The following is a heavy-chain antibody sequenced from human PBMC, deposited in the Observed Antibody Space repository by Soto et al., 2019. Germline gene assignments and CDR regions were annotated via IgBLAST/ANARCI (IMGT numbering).Heavy chain of an antibody. J-gene: IGHJ4*01. Sequence: EVQLVESGGGLVKPGGSLRLSCAASGFPFNNAWINWVRQVPGKGLEWVGRVKSKADGGSGDYAAPVKGRFVVSRDDSKDIVYLQMNSLKIVDTGVYYCTTDSRTTLPEIRFDYWGHGTQVTVSS. CDR2: VKSKADGGSG. D-gene: IGHD1-26*01. V-gene: IGHV3-15*07. CDR3: TTDSRTTLPEIRFDY. CDR1: GFPFNNAW.